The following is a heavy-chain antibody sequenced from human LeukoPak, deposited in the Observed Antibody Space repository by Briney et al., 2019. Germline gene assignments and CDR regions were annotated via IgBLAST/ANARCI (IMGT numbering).Heavy chain of an antibody. V-gene: IGHV4-39*07. Sequence: PSETLSLTCTVSGGSISSSSYYWGWIRQPPGKGLEWIGSIYYSGSTYYNPSLKSRVTISVDTSKNQFSLKLSSVTAADTAVYYCASSDVRASSWFDPWGQGTLVTVSS. CDR2: IYYSGST. D-gene: IGHD6-13*01. CDR3: ASSDVRASSWFDP. J-gene: IGHJ5*02. CDR1: GGSISSSSYY.